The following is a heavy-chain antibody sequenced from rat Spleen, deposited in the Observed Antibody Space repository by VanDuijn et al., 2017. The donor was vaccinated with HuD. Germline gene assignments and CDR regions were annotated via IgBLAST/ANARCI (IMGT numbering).Heavy chain of an antibody. V-gene: IGHV5-20*01. Sequence: EVQLVESDGGLVQPGRSLKLSCAASGFTLSDHFMAWVRQAPTKGLEWVASITNTGGSTYYPDSVKGRFTISRDNAKNTQYLQMDSLRSEDTATYYCTKEIIRGTKDWF. CDR3: TKEIIRGTKDWF. D-gene: IGHD4-3*01. CDR1: GFTLSDHF. CDR2: ITNTGGST. J-gene: IGHJ3*01.